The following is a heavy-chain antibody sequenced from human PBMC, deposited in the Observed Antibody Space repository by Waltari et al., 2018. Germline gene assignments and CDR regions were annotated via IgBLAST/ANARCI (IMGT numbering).Heavy chain of an antibody. V-gene: IGHV4-38-2*01. J-gene: IGHJ4*02. CDR1: GYSISSGYY. CDR3: ARQVAGFNNVDY. CDR2: IYHSGST. Sequence: QVQLQESGPGLVKPSETLSLTCAVSGYSISSGYYWGWIRQPPGKGLEWIGSIYHSGSTYYNPSLKSRVTRSVDTSKNQFSLKLSSGTAADTAVYYCARQVAGFNNVDYWGQGTLVTVSS. D-gene: IGHD6-19*01.